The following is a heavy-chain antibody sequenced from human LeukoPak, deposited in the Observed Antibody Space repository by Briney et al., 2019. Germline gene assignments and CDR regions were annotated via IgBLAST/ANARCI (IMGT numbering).Heavy chain of an antibody. CDR1: GFTFSTYG. V-gene: IGHV3-30*02. J-gene: IGHJ3*01. CDR2: VRFDGSNK. D-gene: IGHD5-24*01. Sequence: GGSLRLSCVASGFTFSTYGIHWVRPAPGKGLEWVAFVRFDGSNKYYADSVKGRFTISRDNSKNTLYVQMNSLRAEDTAVYYCAKDRSRDGYDAFDLWGQGTMVSVSS. CDR3: AKDRSRDGYDAFDL.